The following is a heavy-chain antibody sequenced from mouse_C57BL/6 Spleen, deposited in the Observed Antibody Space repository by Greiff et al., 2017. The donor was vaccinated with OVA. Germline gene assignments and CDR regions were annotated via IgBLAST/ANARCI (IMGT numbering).Heavy chain of an antibody. D-gene: IGHD2-4*01. V-gene: IGHV1-9*01. J-gene: IGHJ2*01. CDR1: GYTFTGYW. Sequence: QVQLQQSGAELMKPGASVKLSCKATGYTFTGYWIEWVKQRPGHGLEWIGEILPGSGYTNYNEKFKGKATFTADTSSSTAYMQLSSLTTEDSAIYYCARSPNDCSGPYYFDDWGKGTTLTVSS. CDR3: ARSPNDCSGPYYFDD. CDR2: ILPGSGYT.